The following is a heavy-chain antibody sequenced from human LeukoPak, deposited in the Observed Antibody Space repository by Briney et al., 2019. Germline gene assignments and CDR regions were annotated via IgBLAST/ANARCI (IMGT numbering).Heavy chain of an antibody. CDR1: GFTFSSYG. D-gene: IGHD3-22*01. CDR3: AKVSYYYDSSGYYYFDY. J-gene: IGHJ4*02. Sequence: GGSLRLSCAASGFTFSSYGMSWVRQAPGKGLEWASAISGSGGSTYYADSVKGRFTISRDNSKNTLYLQMNSLRAEDTAVYYCAKVSYYYDSSGYYYFDYWGQGTLVTVSS. V-gene: IGHV3-23*01. CDR2: ISGSGGST.